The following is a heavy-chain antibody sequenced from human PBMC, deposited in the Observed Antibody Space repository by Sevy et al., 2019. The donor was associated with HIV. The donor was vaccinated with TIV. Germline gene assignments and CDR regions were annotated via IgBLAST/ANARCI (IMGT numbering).Heavy chain of an antibody. D-gene: IGHD6-19*01. J-gene: IGHJ5*02. CDR2: IHYSGST. V-gene: IGHV4-59*01. CDR1: GGSISDYY. Sequence: SETLSLTCTVSGGSISDYYWNWIRQPPGKGLEWIGYIHYSGSTNYNPSLKSRVTISVDTSKDQFSLKLTSVTAADTAVYYCARATRPVANWFDPWAREPWSPSPQ. CDR3: ARATRPVANWFDP.